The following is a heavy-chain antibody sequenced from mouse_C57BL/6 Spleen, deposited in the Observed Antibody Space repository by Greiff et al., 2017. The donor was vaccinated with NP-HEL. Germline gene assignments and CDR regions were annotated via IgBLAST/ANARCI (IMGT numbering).Heavy chain of an antibody. Sequence: EVKLMESGPGLVKPSQSLSLTCSVTGYSITSGYYWNWIRQFPGNKLEWMGYISYDGSNNYNPSLKNRISITRDTSKNQFFLKLNSVTTEDTATYYCAREMDYDYDPAWFAYWGQGTLVTVSA. CDR2: ISYDGSN. V-gene: IGHV3-6*01. D-gene: IGHD2-4*01. CDR1: GYSITSGYY. CDR3: AREMDYDYDPAWFAY. J-gene: IGHJ3*01.